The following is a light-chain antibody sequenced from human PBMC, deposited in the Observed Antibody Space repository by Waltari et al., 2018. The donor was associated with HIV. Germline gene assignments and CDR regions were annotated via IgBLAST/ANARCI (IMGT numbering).Light chain of an antibody. Sequence: QSVLTQPPSASGPPGQRVTISCSGSSSNIGTNIVRWYQHLPPTAPKLLIYNNNQRPSGVPDRFSGSKSGTSASLAISGLQSEDEADYYCATWDVSLNGYVLFGGGTKVTVL. V-gene: IGLV1-44*01. J-gene: IGLJ2*01. CDR1: SSNIGTNI. CDR3: ATWDVSLNGYVL. CDR2: NNN.